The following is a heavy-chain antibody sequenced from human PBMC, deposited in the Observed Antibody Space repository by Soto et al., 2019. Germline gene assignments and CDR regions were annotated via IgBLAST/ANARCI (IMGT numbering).Heavy chain of an antibody. Sequence: EVQLVQSGGGLVKPGGSPRLSCAASGFTFSGYSMLWVRQAPGKGLEWVAFIANGDNHILYADSVKGRFTISRDNAKNSVYLQMNSLRVEDTAVYYCAREEVYCSGGSSYRGAFDLWGQGTMVTVSS. CDR1: GFTFSGYS. J-gene: IGHJ3*01. CDR2: IANGDNHI. CDR3: AREEVYCSGGSSYRGAFDL. D-gene: IGHD2-15*01. V-gene: IGHV3-21*01.